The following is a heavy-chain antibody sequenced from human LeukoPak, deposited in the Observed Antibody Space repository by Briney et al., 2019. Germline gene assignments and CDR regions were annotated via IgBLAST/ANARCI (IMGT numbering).Heavy chain of an antibody. J-gene: IGHJ4*02. V-gene: IGHV3-30*18. Sequence: PGGSLRLSCAASGFTFSSYGMHWVRQAPGKGLEWVAVISYDGSNKYYADSVKGRFTISRDNSKNTLYLQMNSLRAEDTAVYHCAKDTLGDPGDYWGQGTLVTVSS. CDR3: AKDTLGDPGDY. CDR2: ISYDGSNK. CDR1: GFTFSSYG.